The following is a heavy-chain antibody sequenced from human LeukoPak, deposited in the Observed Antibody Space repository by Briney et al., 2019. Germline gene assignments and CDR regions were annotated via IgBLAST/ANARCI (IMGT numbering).Heavy chain of an antibody. V-gene: IGHV1-8*01. CDR2: MNPNSGNT. CDR3: AGSNGYSSGWLDY. D-gene: IGHD6-19*01. Sequence: ASVKVSCKASGYTFTSYDINWVRQATGQGLEWMGWMNPNSGNTGYAQKFQGRVTMTRDTSTSTVYMELSSLRSEDTAVYYCAGSNGYSSGWLDYWGQGTLVTVSS. CDR1: GYTFTSYD. J-gene: IGHJ4*02.